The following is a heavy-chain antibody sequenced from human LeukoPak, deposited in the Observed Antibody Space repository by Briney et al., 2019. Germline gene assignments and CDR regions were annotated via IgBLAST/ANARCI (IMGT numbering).Heavy chain of an antibody. J-gene: IGHJ4*02. D-gene: IGHD5-24*01. CDR1: GGSFSGYY. CDR3: ARRFRDGYKRGLDY. Sequence: SETLSLTCAVYGGSFSGYYWSWIRQPPGKGLEWIGEINHSGSTNYNPSLKSRVTISVDTSKNQFSLKLSSVTAADTAVYYCARRFRDGYKRGLDYWGQGTLVTVSS. CDR2: INHSGST. V-gene: IGHV4-34*01.